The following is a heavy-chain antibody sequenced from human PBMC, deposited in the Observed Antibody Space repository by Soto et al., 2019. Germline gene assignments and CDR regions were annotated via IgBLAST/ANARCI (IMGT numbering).Heavy chain of an antibody. CDR2: ISGSGGST. V-gene: IGHV3-23*01. CDR1: GFTFSSYA. Sequence: GGSLRLSCAASGFTFSSYAMSWVRQAPGKGLEWVSAISGSGGSTYYADSVKGRFTISRDNSKNTLYLQMNSLRVEDTAVYYCAKDVMAGQATYIAYWGQGTLVTVSS. CDR3: AKDVMAGQATYIAY. D-gene: IGHD6-19*01. J-gene: IGHJ4*02.